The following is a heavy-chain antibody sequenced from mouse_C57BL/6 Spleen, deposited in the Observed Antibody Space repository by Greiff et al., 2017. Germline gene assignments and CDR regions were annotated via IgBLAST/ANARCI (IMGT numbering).Heavy chain of an antibody. J-gene: IGHJ3*01. CDR2: IYPGGGYT. CDR1: GYTFTNYW. V-gene: IGHV1-63*01. CDR3: AREDSSEFAD. D-gene: IGHD3-2*01. Sequence: QVQLQQSGAELVRPGTSVKMSCKASGYTFTNYWIGWAKQRPGHGLEWIGVIYPGGGYTNYNEKFKGKATLTADKSSSTAYMQFSSLTSEDSASSYCAREDSSEFADWGQGTLVTVST.